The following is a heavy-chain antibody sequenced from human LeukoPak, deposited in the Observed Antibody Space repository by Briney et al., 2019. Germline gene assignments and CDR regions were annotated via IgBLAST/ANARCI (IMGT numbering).Heavy chain of an antibody. J-gene: IGHJ6*02. CDR1: GYSFTSYW. CDR2: IYPGDSDT. CDR3: ARFSSSSSLTTFYYYGMDV. V-gene: IGHV5-51*01. Sequence: GESLKISCKGSGYSFTSYWIGWVRQMPGKGLEWMGIIYPGDSDTRYSPSFQGQVTISADKSVSTAYLQWSSLKASDTAMYYCARFSSSSSLTTFYYYGMDVWGQGTTVTVSS. D-gene: IGHD6-13*01.